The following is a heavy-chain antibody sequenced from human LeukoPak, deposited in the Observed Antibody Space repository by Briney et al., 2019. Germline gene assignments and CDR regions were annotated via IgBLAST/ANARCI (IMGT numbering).Heavy chain of an antibody. J-gene: IGHJ4*02. Sequence: PGGPLRLSCAASGFTFSSYGMSWVRQAPGKGLEWVSGITGSGTSTFYADSVRGRSTISRDNSKNTLFLQMHSLRADDTAVYYCAKHQGSGYWGQGTLVTVSS. V-gene: IGHV3-23*01. CDR3: AKHQGSGY. CDR2: ITGSGTST. D-gene: IGHD6-19*01. CDR1: GFTFSSYG.